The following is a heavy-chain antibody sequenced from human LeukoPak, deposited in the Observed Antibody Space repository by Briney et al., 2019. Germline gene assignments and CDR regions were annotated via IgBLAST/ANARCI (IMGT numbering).Heavy chain of an antibody. CDR3: ARVLSSSWGAYYYYGMDV. V-gene: IGHV3-11*06. CDR1: GFTFSDYY. D-gene: IGHD6-13*01. CDR2: ISSRSSYT. J-gene: IGHJ6*02. Sequence: GSLRLSFAASGFTFSDYYMSWIRQAPGKGLEWVSYISSRSSYTKYADSVKGRLTISRDNAKNSLYLQMNSLRAEDTAVYYCARVLSSSWGAYYYYGMDVWGQGTTVTVSS.